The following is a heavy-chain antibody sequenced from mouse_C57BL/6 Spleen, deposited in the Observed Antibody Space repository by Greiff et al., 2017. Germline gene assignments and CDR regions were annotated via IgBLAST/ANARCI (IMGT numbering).Heavy chain of an antibody. V-gene: IGHV1-52*01. D-gene: IGHD1-1*01. J-gene: IGHJ4*01. CDR2: IDPSDSET. Sequence: QVQLQQPGAELVRPGSSVKLSCKASGYTFTSYWMHWVKQRPIQGLEWIGNIDPSDSETHYNQKFKDKATLTVDKSSSTAYMQLSSLTSEDSAVYYCARSGPLRGYAMDYWGQGTSVTVSS. CDR3: ARSGPLRGYAMDY. CDR1: GYTFTSYW.